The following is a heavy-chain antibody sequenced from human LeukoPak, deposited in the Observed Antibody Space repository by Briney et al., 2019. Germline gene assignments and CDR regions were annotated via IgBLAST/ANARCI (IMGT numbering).Heavy chain of an antibody. D-gene: IGHD3-22*01. V-gene: IGHV1-2*04. J-gene: IGHJ4*02. CDR1: GYTFTGYY. CDR3: ARRPYYYDSSGPFDY. Sequence: ASVKVSCKASGYTFTGYYMHWVRQAPGQGLEWMGWINPNSGGTNYAQKFQGWVTMTRDTSISTAYMELSRLRSDDTAVYYCARRPYYYDSSGPFDYWGQGTLVTVSS. CDR2: INPNSGGT.